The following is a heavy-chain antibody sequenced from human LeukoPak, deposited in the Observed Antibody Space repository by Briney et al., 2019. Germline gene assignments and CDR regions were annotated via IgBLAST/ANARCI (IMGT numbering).Heavy chain of an antibody. CDR2: ISGSGGST. Sequence: QPGGSLRLSCVVSGITLSNYAMSWVRQAPGKGLEWVSAISGSGGSTYYADSVKGRFTISRDNSKNTLYLQMNSLRAKDTAVYYCAKIAIEQHLGFDPWGQGTLVTVSS. V-gene: IGHV3-23*01. CDR1: GITLSNYA. J-gene: IGHJ5*02. D-gene: IGHD6-13*01. CDR3: AKIAIEQHLGFDP.